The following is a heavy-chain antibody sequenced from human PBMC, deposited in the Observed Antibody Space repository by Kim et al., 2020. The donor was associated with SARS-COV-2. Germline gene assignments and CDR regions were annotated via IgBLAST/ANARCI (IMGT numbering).Heavy chain of an antibody. D-gene: IGHD7-27*01. V-gene: IGHV3-7*03. CDR1: GFTFSRYW. CDR3: AKLRTAAPPYYFDY. CDR2: IKEDGSEK. J-gene: IGHJ4*02. Sequence: GGSLRLSCAASGFTFSRYWMSWVRQAPGNGLEWVANIKEDGSEKHYVDSVKGRFTISRDNAKNSLYLQMYSLRAEDTAVYYCAKLRTAAPPYYFDYWGQGTLVTVSS.